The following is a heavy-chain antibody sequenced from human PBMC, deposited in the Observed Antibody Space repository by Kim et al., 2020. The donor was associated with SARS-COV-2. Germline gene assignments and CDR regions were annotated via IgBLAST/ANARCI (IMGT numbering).Heavy chain of an antibody. V-gene: IGHV4-59*08. CDR3: ARHSTVVTSWWNFDY. D-gene: IGHD4-17*01. J-gene: IGHJ4*02. Sequence: PSLKSRVTISVDTSKNQCSLKLSSVTAADTAVYYCARHSTVVTSWWNFDYWGQGTLVTVSS.